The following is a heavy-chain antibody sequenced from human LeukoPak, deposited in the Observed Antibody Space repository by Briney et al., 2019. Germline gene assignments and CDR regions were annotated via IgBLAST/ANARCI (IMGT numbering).Heavy chain of an antibody. CDR3: ARGDGGHDFWSNYPLDS. Sequence: AASVKVSCKASGGTFSSNSFRWVRQAPGQGPEWMGRIIPLLGIENCAQKFQDRLTIMADKSTSTVYMELSSLRSGDTAVYYCARGDGGHDFWSNYPLDSWGQGTLVTVSS. CDR2: IIPLLGIE. CDR1: GGTFSSNS. D-gene: IGHD3-3*01. V-gene: IGHV1-69*02. J-gene: IGHJ4*02.